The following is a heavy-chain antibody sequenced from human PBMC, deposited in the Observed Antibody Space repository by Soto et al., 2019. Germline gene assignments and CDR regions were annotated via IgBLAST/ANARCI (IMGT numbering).Heavy chain of an antibody. J-gene: IGHJ4*02. CDR3: ARDRGVATGPFDY. D-gene: IGHD5-12*01. CDR1: GFTFSRYG. V-gene: IGHV3-33*01. CDR2: IWYDGSNK. Sequence: QVQLVESGGGVVQPGRSLRLSCAASGFTFSRYGMHWVRQAPGKGLEWVSVIWYDGSNKYYADSVKGRFTISRDNSKNTLYLQMNSLRAEDTAVYYCARDRGVATGPFDYWGQGTLVTVSS.